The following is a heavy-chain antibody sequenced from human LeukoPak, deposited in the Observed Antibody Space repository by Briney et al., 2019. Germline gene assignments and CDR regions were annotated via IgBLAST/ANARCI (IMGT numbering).Heavy chain of an antibody. CDR1: GGAINNYY. Sequence: SETLSLTCTVSGGAINNYYWNWIRQPAGKGLEWIGRIYSSGNTNYNPSLESRVTMSVDTSKNQFSLKLNSVTAADTAMYYCARDLRNWSGKNNWFDPWGQGTLVTVSS. CDR2: IYSSGNT. CDR3: ARDLRNWSGKNNWFDP. D-gene: IGHD3-3*01. J-gene: IGHJ5*02. V-gene: IGHV4-4*07.